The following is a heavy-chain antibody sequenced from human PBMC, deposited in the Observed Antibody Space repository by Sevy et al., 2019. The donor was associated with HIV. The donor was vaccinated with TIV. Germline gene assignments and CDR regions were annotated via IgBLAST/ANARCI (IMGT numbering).Heavy chain of an antibody. Sequence: GGSLRLSCAASGFTFSSYWMHWVRQAPGKGLVWVSGVNSDGSSTSYADSVKGRFTISRDNAKNTLYLQMNSLRAEDTAVYYCARGAAAGTFDYWGQGTLVTVSS. CDR1: GFTFSSYW. J-gene: IGHJ4*02. V-gene: IGHV3-74*01. CDR2: VNSDGSST. CDR3: ARGAAAGTFDY. D-gene: IGHD6-13*01.